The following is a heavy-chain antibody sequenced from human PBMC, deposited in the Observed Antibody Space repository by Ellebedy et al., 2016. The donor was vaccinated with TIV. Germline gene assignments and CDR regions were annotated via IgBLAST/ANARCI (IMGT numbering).Heavy chain of an antibody. CDR2: IDYTGTT. CDR1: GCFISTYY. Sequence: MPGGSLRLSCTAPGCFISTYYWSWIRQPPGTGLAWSAYIDYTGTTNYYPSVKSRVTISLDTAKNLFSLRLRSLSAADTAVYYCARDRGSIYVGGFDLWGRGTLVAVSS. J-gene: IGHJ4*02. CDR3: ARDRGSIYVGGFDL. D-gene: IGHD4-23*01. V-gene: IGHV4-59*01.